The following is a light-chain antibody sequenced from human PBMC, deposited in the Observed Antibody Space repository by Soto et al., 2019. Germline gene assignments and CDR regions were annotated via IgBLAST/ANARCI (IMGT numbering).Light chain of an antibody. V-gene: IGKV1-5*03. CDR3: QQSNRYPIT. J-gene: IGKJ5*01. Sequence: DIEMTQSPSILSASVGDRVTITCRASQSISSWLDWYQQKPGKAPNLLIYKASHLENGVPSRLSGSGYGTEFTLTINSMKNEDFATYYCQQSNRYPITFGQGTRLEIK. CDR2: KAS. CDR1: QSISSW.